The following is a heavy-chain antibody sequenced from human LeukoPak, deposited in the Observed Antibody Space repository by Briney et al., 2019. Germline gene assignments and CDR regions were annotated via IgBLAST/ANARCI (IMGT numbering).Heavy chain of an antibody. CDR3: AKDVVNTAMVTVFDY. J-gene: IGHJ4*02. D-gene: IGHD5-18*01. Sequence: GGSLRLSCAAPGFTFSSYAMSWVRQAPGKGLEWVSAISGSGGSTYYADSVKGRFTISRDNSKNTLYLQMNSLRAEDTAVYYCAKDVVNTAMVTVFDYWGQGTLVTVSS. CDR2: ISGSGGST. V-gene: IGHV3-23*01. CDR1: GFTFSSYA.